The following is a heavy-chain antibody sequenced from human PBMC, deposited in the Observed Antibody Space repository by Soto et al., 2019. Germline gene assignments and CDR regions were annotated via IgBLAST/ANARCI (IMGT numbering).Heavy chain of an antibody. V-gene: IGHV4-59*01. CDR1: GGSISNYY. CDR2: IYSSGST. CDR3: ARDHPHSYGVYYFDY. J-gene: IGHJ4*02. D-gene: IGHD5-18*01. Sequence: QVQLQESGPGLVKPSETLSLTCTVSGGSISNYYWSWIRQPPGKGLEWIGYIYSSGSTHYNPSLQSRVTISADTSKNQASLKVNSVTAADTAMYYCARDHPHSYGVYYFDYWGQGTPVTVSS.